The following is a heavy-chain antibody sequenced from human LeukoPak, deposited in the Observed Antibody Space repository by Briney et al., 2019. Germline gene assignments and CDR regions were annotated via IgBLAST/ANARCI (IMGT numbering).Heavy chain of an antibody. D-gene: IGHD2-2*01. Sequence: KASETLSLTCTVSGGSISSYYWSWIRQPPGKGLEWIGYIYYSGSTNYNPSLKSRVTISVDTSKNQFSLKLSSVTAADTAVYYCARSGVPRAWFDPWGQGTLVTVSS. CDR1: GGSISSYY. V-gene: IGHV4-59*01. CDR3: ARSGVPRAWFDP. J-gene: IGHJ5*02. CDR2: IYYSGST.